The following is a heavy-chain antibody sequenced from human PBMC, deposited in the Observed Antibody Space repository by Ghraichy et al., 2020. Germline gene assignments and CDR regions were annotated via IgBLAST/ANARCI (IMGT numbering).Heavy chain of an antibody. Sequence: GESLNISCAASGFTFSSYEVNWVRQAPGKGLEWVSYISSSGSTIYYADSVQGRFTISRDNARNSLYLQMNSLRAEDTAVYYCARGRRDGYNLVPNDYWGQGTLVTVSS. CDR2: ISSSGSTI. D-gene: IGHD5-24*01. V-gene: IGHV3-48*03. CDR3: ARGRRDGYNLVPNDY. J-gene: IGHJ4*02. CDR1: GFTFSSYE.